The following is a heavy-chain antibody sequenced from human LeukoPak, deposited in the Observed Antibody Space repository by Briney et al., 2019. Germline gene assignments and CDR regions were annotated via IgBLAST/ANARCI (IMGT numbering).Heavy chain of an antibody. CDR1: GFTFSSYW. CDR3: ARVTAMGRYAFDI. CDR2: IKQDGSEK. V-gene: IGHV3-7*03. D-gene: IGHD2-21*02. J-gene: IGHJ3*02. Sequence: GGSLRLSCAASGFTFSSYWMSWVRQAPGKGLEWVANIKQDGSEKYYVDSVKGRFTISRDNAKNSLYLQMNSLRAEDTAVYYCARVTAMGRYAFDIWGQGTMVTVSP.